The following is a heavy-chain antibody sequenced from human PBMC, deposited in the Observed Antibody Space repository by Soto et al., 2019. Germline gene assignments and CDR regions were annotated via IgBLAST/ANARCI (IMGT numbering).Heavy chain of an antibody. CDR3: ARGEINDFGVVNAFDI. CDR2: IIPILGIA. CDR1: GGTFSRYT. Sequence: GASVKVSCKASGGTFSRYTISWVRQAPGQGLEWMGRIIPILGIANYAQKFQGRVTITADKSTSTAYMELSSLRSEDTAVYYCARGEINDFGVVNAFDIWGQGTMVTVSS. D-gene: IGHD3-3*01. J-gene: IGHJ3*02. V-gene: IGHV1-69*02.